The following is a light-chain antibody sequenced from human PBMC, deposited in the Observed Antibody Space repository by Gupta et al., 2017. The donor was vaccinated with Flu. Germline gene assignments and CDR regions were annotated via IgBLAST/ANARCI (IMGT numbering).Light chain of an antibody. V-gene: IGKV1-39*01. CDR2: DAS. CDR1: HTIRSY. J-gene: IGKJ1*01. Sequence: SLSASVADRVTNTVLSTHTIRSYLPWYQQKPGKSPEVLIYDASRGQTGVPSRISGSGSGTDFTLTISRLQPEDFANYYCQQSASTPWTFGQGTKVEIK. CDR3: QQSASTPWT.